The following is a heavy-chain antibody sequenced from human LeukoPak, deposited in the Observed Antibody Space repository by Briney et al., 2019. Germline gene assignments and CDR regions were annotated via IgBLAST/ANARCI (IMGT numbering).Heavy chain of an antibody. CDR3: ARDRIAVAGKPFDY. CDR1: GGTSRPYA. CDR2: IFPIFGTA. Sequence: SLKVSSKAHGGTSRPYAISWVRQAPGHGFEWMGRIFPIFGTANYAQNFQGRVTITADESTSTAYMELSSLRSEDTAVYYCARDRIAVAGKPFDYWGPGTLVTVSS. D-gene: IGHD6-19*01. J-gene: IGHJ4*02. V-gene: IGHV1-69*15.